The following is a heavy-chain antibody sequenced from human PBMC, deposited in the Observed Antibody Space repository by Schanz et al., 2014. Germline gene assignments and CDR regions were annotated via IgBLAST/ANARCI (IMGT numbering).Heavy chain of an antibody. CDR1: GFAFDTYW. CDR3: AKVWGSDYFYPFDY. V-gene: IGHV3-7*03. D-gene: IGHD3-22*01. Sequence: EVQLVESGGGLVQPGGSLRLSCAASGFAFDTYWMSWVRQAPGKGLEWVANIKHDGSEKYYVDSVKGRFTISRDNAKNSLYLQMSSLRAEDTAVYYCAKVWGSDYFYPFDYWGQGTLVTVSS. J-gene: IGHJ4*02. CDR2: IKHDGSEK.